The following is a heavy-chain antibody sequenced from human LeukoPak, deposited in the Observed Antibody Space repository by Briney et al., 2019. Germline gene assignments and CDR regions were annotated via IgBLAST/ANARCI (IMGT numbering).Heavy chain of an antibody. CDR2: IYYSGST. CDR1: GGSISSSSSY. J-gene: IGHJ4*02. CDR3: ARGKEVITMLRGLKPGYYFDY. D-gene: IGHD3-10*01. V-gene: IGHV4-39*07. Sequence: PSETLSLTCSVSGGSISSSSSYWGWIRQSPGKGLEWIGTIYYSGSTYYNPSLKSRVTISVDTSKNQFSLKLNSVTAADTAVYYCARGKEVITMLRGLKPGYYFDYWGQGTLVTVSS.